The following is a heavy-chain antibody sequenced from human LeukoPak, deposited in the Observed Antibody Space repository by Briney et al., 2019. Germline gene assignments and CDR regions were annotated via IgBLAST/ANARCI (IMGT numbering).Heavy chain of an antibody. CDR2: IYYSGST. CDR3: ARVSGYDWESFYDY. D-gene: IGHD5-12*01. CDR1: GGSISSYY. Sequence: KASETLSLTCTVSGGSISSYYWSWIRPPPGKGLEWIGYIYYSGSTNYNPSLKSRVTISVDTSKNQFSLKLSSVTAADTAVYYCARVSGYDWESFYDYWGQGTLVTVSS. J-gene: IGHJ4*02. V-gene: IGHV4-59*01.